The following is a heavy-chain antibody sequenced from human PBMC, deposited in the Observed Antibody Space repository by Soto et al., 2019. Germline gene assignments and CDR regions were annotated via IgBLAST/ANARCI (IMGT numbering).Heavy chain of an antibody. Sequence: QLQLQESGSGLVKPAQTLSLTCAVSGGSICSGGYSWSWIRQPPGKGLEWIGYIYHRGSTYYNPSLKSRVTISVDRSQNQFSLKLSCVTAAGTAVYYCARVPDYWGQGTLVTVSS. V-gene: IGHV4-30-2*01. CDR3: ARVPDY. CDR1: GGSICSGGYS. J-gene: IGHJ4*02. CDR2: IYHRGST.